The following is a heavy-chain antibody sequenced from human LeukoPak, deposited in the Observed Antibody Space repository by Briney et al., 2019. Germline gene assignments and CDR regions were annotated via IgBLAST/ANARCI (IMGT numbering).Heavy chain of an antibody. J-gene: IGHJ2*01. CDR3: ARVGPAAAGRGYGYFDI. D-gene: IGHD6-13*01. Sequence: GGSLRLSCAASGFTFSVYYMSWIRQAPGKGLEWLSYISSSGYTMYYADSVKGRFTISRDNTKNSVYLQMNSLRAEDTAVYYCARVGPAAAGRGYGYFDIWGRGTLVTVS. V-gene: IGHV3-11*01. CDR1: GFTFSVYY. CDR2: ISSSGYTM.